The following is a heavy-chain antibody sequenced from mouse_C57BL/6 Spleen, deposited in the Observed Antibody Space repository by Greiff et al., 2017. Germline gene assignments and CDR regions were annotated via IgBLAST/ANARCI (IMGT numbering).Heavy chain of an antibody. V-gene: IGHV1-15*01. CDR3: TRGKEWVDY. Sequence: VQRVESGAELVRPGASVTLSCKASGYTFTDYEMHWVKQTPVHGLEWIGAIDPETGGTAYNQKFKGKAILTADKSSSTAYMELRSLTSEDSAVYYCTRGKEWVDYWGQGTTLTVSS. CDR1: GYTFTDYE. J-gene: IGHJ2*01. D-gene: IGHD1-3*01. CDR2: IDPETGGT.